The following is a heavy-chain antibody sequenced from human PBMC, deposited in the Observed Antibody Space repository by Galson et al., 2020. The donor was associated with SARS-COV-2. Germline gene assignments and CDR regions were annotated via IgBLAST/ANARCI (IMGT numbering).Heavy chain of an antibody. CDR3: ERGRFLVP. CDR2: IHYSVST. CDR1: GCSISSSGYY. V-gene: IGHV4-31*03. D-gene: IGHD3-3*01. Sequence: SETLSLTCPASGCSISSSGYYWSCIRQHPGKGLDWIGNIHYSVSTYYNPSLNSRVSTSLNTTQNQFSLKLGSVTAADTAVYYCERGRFLVPWGQGTLVTVSP. J-gene: IGHJ5*02.